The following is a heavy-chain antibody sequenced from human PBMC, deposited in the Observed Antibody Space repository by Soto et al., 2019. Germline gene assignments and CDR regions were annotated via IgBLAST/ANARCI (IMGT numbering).Heavy chain of an antibody. CDR2: INHNRGT. J-gene: IGHJ4*02. V-gene: IGHV4-34*01. Sequence: SETLSLTCAVYGESFSSYYYWTWIRQAPGKGLEWIGEINHNRGTNYNPSLKSRVTISVDTSKNQFSLKLSSVTAADTAVYYCARADSSGWYRGPFDYWGQGTLVTVSS. CDR1: GESFSSYYY. CDR3: ARADSSGWYRGPFDY. D-gene: IGHD6-19*01.